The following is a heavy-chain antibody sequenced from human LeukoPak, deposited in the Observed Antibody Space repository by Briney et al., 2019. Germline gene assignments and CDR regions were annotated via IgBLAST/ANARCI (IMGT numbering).Heavy chain of an antibody. CDR2: IYYSGST. D-gene: IGHD2-2*01. Sequence: SETLSLTCTVSGGSISNYYWSWIRQPPGKGLEWIGYIYYSGSTNYNPSLKSRVTISVDTSKNQFSLKLSSVTAADTAVYYCARAVPAMDVWGKGTTVTISS. J-gene: IGHJ6*03. CDR1: GGSISNYY. V-gene: IGHV4-59*01. CDR3: ARAVPAMDV.